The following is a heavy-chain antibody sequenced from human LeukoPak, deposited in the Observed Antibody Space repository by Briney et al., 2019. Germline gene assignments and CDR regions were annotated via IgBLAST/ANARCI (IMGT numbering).Heavy chain of an antibody. CDR2: ISYDGSNK. J-gene: IGHJ4*02. V-gene: IGHV3-30*18. CDR3: AKAFGDSSTLDY. Sequence: SGGSLRLSCAASGFTFSSYAMSWVRQAPGKGLEWVAVISYDGSNKYYADSVKGRFTISRDNSKNTLYLQMNSLRAEDTAVYYCAKAFGDSSTLDYWGQGTLVTVSS. CDR1: GFTFSSYA. D-gene: IGHD6-13*01.